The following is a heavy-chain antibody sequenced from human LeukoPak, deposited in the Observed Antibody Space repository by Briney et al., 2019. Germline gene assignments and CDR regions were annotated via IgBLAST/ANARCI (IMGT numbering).Heavy chain of an antibody. CDR2: ISSSGSTI. Sequence: GGSLRLSCAASGFTFSDYYMSWIRQAPGKGLEWVSYISSSGSTISYAGSVKGRFTISRDNAKNSLYLQMNSLRAEDTAVYYCARDGAVSLHYFYAMDVWGQGTTVTVAS. CDR1: GFTFSDYY. J-gene: IGHJ6*02. CDR3: ARDGAVSLHYFYAMDV. V-gene: IGHV3-11*01. D-gene: IGHD3-16*01.